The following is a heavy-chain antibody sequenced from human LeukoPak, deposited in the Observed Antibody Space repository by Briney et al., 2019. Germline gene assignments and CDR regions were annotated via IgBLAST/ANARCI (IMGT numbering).Heavy chain of an antibody. CDR3: TTDLLPGIQGVDY. Sequence: GGSLRLSCAASGFTFSNAWMSWVRQAPGKGLEWVGRIKSKTDGGTTDYAAPVKGRFTISRDDSKNTLYLQMNSLKTEDTAVYYCTTDLLPGIQGVDYWGQGTLVTVSS. D-gene: IGHD3-16*01. CDR1: GFTFSNAW. CDR2: IKSKTDGGTT. V-gene: IGHV3-15*01. J-gene: IGHJ4*02.